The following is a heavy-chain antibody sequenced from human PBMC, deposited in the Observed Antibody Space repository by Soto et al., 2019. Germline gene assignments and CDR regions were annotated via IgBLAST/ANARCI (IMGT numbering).Heavy chain of an antibody. Sequence: QVQLVESGGGVVQPGRSLRLSCAASGFTFSSYGMHWVRQAPGKGLEWVAVISYDGSNKYYADSVKGRFTISRDNSKNTLYLQMNSLRAEDTAVYYCAKDRMSTVTTRGGVSYYYYGMDVWGQGTTVTVSS. CDR2: ISYDGSNK. J-gene: IGHJ6*02. CDR1: GFTFSSYG. CDR3: AKDRMSTVTTRGGVSYYYYGMDV. D-gene: IGHD4-17*01. V-gene: IGHV3-30*18.